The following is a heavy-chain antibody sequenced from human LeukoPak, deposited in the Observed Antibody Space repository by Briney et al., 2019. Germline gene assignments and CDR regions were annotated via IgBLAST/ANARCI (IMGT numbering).Heavy chain of an antibody. D-gene: IGHD6-13*01. V-gene: IGHV4-34*01. J-gene: IGHJ6*02. CDR3: AASSWSYYYYGMDV. Sequence: SETLSLTCAVYGGSFSGYYWSWTRQPPGKGLEWIGEINHSGSTNYNPSLKSRVTISVDTSKNQFSLKLSSVTTADTAVYYCAASSWSYYYYGMDVWGQGTTVTVSS. CDR2: INHSGST. CDR1: GGSFSGYY.